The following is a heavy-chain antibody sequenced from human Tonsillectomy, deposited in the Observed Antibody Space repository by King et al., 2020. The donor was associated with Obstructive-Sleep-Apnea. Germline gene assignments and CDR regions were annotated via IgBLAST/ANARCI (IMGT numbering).Heavy chain of an antibody. J-gene: IGHJ4*02. D-gene: IGHD3-22*01. CDR1: GYSFADYW. Sequence: QLVQSGAEVKKSGESLKISCKGSGYSFADYWVGWVREMPGKGLEWMGIIYHGDSDSTYSPSFQGHVTFSADKSIKTAYLRWSSLKASDTAMYYCVHYDSSGYLDYWGQGTLVTVSS. V-gene: IGHV5-51*01. CDR3: VHYDSSGYLDY. CDR2: IYHGDSDS.